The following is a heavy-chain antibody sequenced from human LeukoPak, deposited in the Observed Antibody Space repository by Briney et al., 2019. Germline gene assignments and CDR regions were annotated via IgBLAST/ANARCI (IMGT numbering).Heavy chain of an antibody. Sequence: GGSLRLSCAASGFTFSSYAMSWVRQAPRKGLEWVSAISGSGGSTYYADSVKGRFTISRDNSKNTLYLQMNSLRAEDTAVYYCAKTMAVTMDYGMDVWGQGTTVTVSS. J-gene: IGHJ6*02. CDR1: GFTFSSYA. V-gene: IGHV3-23*01. CDR2: ISGSGGST. D-gene: IGHD4-17*01. CDR3: AKTMAVTMDYGMDV.